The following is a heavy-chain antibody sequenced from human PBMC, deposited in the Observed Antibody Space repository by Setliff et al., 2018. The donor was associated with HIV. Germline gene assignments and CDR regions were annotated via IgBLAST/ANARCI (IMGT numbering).Heavy chain of an antibody. J-gene: IGHJ3*02. CDR1: GYSFTNYW. CDR3: ARHSSSGWYSDHDAFDI. V-gene: IGHV5-51*01. CDR2: VYPADSDT. D-gene: IGHD6-19*01. Sequence: PGESLTISCKGSGYSFTNYWIGWVRQMPGKGLEWMGIVYPADSDTRYSPSFQGQVTISADKSISTAYLQWSSLKASDTAMYYCARHSSSGWYSDHDAFDIWGQGTMVTVSS.